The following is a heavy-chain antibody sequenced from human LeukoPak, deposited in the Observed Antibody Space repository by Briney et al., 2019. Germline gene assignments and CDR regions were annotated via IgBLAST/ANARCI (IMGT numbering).Heavy chain of an antibody. D-gene: IGHD6-13*01. CDR2: IWYDGSNK. V-gene: IGHV3-33*06. CDR3: AKGRIAAAGTKTPRPGYFDY. CDR1: GFTFSSHG. Sequence: GGSLRLSRAASGFTFSSHGIHWVRQAPGKGLEWVAIIWYDGSNKYYADSVKGRFTISRDNAKNTLYLQMNSLRAEDTAVYYCAKGRIAAAGTKTPRPGYFDYWGQGTRVSVST. J-gene: IGHJ4*02.